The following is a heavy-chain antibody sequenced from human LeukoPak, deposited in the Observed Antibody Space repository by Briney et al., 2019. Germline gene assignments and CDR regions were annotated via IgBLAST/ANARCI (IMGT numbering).Heavy chain of an antibody. V-gene: IGHV1-18*01. Sequence: ASVTVSCKASGYTLISYGISWVRQAPGQGLEWMGWISVYNGNTNYAQKFQGRVTMTTDTSMNTAYMELRSLRSDDTAVYYCARLSSSSWYFDYWGQGTLVTVSS. CDR1: GYTLISYG. D-gene: IGHD6-13*01. J-gene: IGHJ4*02. CDR2: ISVYNGNT. CDR3: ARLSSSSWYFDY.